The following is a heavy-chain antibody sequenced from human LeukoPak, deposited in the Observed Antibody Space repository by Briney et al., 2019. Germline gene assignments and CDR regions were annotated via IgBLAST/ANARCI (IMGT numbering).Heavy chain of an antibody. D-gene: IGHD1-7*01. CDR2: IDYSGST. Sequence: SETLSLTCTVSGGSISTYYWSWIRQPPEKGLEWIGYIDYSGSTTYNPSLESRVTISVGTSKNRFSLKLSSVTAADTAVYYCARNYMGYAFDIWGQGTMVTVS. CDR3: ARNYMGYAFDI. V-gene: IGHV4-59*01. J-gene: IGHJ3*02. CDR1: GGSISTYY.